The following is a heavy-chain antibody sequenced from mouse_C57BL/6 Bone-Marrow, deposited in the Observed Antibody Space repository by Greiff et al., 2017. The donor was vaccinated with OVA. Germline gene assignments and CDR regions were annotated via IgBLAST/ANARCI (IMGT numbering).Heavy chain of an antibody. Sequence: VQLQESGPGLVQPSQSLSITCTVSGFSLTSYGVHWVRQSPGKGLEWLGVIWSGGSTDYNAAFISRLSISKDNSKSQVFFKMNSRQADDTAIYYCARNLGSNYGWYFDVWGTGTTVTVSS. CDR2: IWSGGST. J-gene: IGHJ1*03. CDR3: ARNLGSNYGWYFDV. CDR1: GFSLTSYG. V-gene: IGHV2-2*01. D-gene: IGHD2-5*01.